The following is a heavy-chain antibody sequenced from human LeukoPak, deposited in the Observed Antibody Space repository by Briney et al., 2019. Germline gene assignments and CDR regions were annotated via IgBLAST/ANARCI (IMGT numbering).Heavy chain of an antibody. CDR3: ARDGLELTSGFGY. V-gene: IGHV3-23*01. CDR2: ISGSGGST. CDR1: GFTFSSYA. D-gene: IGHD1-7*01. Sequence: GGSLRLSCVASGFTFSSYAMSWVRQAPGKGLEWASAISGSGGSTYYADSVKGRFTISRDNSKNTMYLQMNSLRVEDTAVYYCARDGLELTSGFGYWGQGTLVTVSS. J-gene: IGHJ4*02.